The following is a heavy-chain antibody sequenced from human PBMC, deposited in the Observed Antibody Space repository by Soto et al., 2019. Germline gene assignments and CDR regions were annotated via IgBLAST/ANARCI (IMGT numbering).Heavy chain of an antibody. Sequence: EVQLLESGGGVVQRGGSLRLSCAASGFTVNSHAMSWVRQAPGKGLEWVASISGSGDGTYYGDSVKGRFTISRDSSSSTLYLQMNNLTGEDTAVYFCTKSRRGILIVYGFGGMDVWGQGTTVTVSS. J-gene: IGHJ6*02. CDR1: GFTVNSHA. V-gene: IGHV3-23*01. CDR3: TKSRRGILIVYGFGGMDV. D-gene: IGHD2-8*01. CDR2: ISGSGDGT.